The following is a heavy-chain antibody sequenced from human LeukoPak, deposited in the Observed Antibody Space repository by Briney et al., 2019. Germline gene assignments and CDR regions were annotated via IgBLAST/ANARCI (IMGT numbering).Heavy chain of an antibody. D-gene: IGHD5-24*01. CDR2: IYYSGST. CDR1: GFPFSSAW. CDR3: ARLYLPATRFDY. J-gene: IGHJ4*02. V-gene: IGHV4-59*01. Sequence: GSLRLSCTASGFPFSSAWMSWIRQPPGKGLEWIGYIYYSGSTNYNPSLKSRVTISVDTSKNQFSLKLRSVTAADTAVYYCARLYLPATRFDYWGQGTLVTVSS.